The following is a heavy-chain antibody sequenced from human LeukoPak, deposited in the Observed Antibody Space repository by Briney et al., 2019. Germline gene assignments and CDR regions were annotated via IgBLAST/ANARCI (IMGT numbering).Heavy chain of an antibody. V-gene: IGHV1-18*01. CDR1: GYTFTNYG. Sequence: ASVKVSCKASGYTFTNYGINWVRQAPGQGLEWMGQINPYNGNTNYPRRLQGRVTMTTDTSTSTSFMELRSLTSSDTAIYYCARVSGSSISSRSLLYWGQGTLVTVSS. J-gene: IGHJ4*02. CDR3: ARVSGSSISSRSLLY. CDR2: INPYNGNT. D-gene: IGHD6-13*01.